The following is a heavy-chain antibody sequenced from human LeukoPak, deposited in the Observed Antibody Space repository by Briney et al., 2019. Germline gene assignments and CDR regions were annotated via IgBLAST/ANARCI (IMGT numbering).Heavy chain of an antibody. CDR3: ARDYSHGYHFFDS. V-gene: IGHV3-21*01. CDR1: RFTFSSYS. D-gene: IGHD3-22*01. Sequence: GGSLILSCAASRFTFSSYSMNWIRQAPGKGLEWVSSISGSGEFIYYADSLKGRFTISRDNGKNSLYLQMNSLRAEDTAVYFCARDYSHGYHFFDSWRQGTLLTVSS. CDR2: ISGSGEFI. J-gene: IGHJ4*02.